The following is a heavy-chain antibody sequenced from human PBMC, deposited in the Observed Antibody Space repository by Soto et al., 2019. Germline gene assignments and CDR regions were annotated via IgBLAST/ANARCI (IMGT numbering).Heavy chain of an antibody. Sequence: EVQLVESGGGLVQPGGSLRLSCAASGFTFSDYYMDWVSQAPGKGLEWVGRIRNKANSYSTEYAASVKGRFTISRDDSKNSLYLQMNSLKTEETAVYDCARVALIADPRKDSAYWGQGTLVTISS. D-gene: IGHD2-8*01. CDR1: GFTFSDYY. J-gene: IGHJ4*02. CDR2: IRNKANSYST. V-gene: IGHV3-72*01. CDR3: ARVALIADPRKDSAY.